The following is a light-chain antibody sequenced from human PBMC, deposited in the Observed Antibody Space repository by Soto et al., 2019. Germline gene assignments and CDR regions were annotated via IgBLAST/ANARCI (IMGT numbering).Light chain of an antibody. CDR2: DAS. V-gene: IGKV1-33*01. Sequence: DIQMTQSPSSLSASVGDRVTITCQASQDISNYLNWYQQKPGKAPKLLIYDASNLETGVPSRFSGSGSGTDFTVTNSSLQPEDIATYYWQQYDNLPFGGGTKVEIK. CDR3: QQYDNLP. J-gene: IGKJ4*01. CDR1: QDISNY.